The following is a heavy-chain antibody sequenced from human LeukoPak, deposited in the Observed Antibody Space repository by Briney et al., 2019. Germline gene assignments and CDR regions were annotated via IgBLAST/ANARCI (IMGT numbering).Heavy chain of an antibody. D-gene: IGHD3-22*01. Sequence: AGSRRLSCEASAFTFSSYWMHCDRPAPGKGLLWVSRTNSDGRTTIYADSVKGRLTISRDNAKNTLYLQMNSLRAEDTAVYYCAREGYYDSIGYSSRFSYRGQGTLVTVSS. V-gene: IGHV3-74*01. CDR1: AFTFSSYW. CDR3: AREGYYDSIGYSSRFSY. CDR2: TNSDGRTT. J-gene: IGHJ4*02.